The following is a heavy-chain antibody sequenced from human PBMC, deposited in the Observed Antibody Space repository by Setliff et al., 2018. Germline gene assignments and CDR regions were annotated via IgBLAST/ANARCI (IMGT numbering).Heavy chain of an antibody. CDR1: GGSINSRTYY. D-gene: IGHD3-3*01. CDR3: ARMSGFLYLDV. V-gene: IGHV4-61*09. J-gene: IGHJ6*03. Sequence: KTSETLSLTCTVSGGSINSRTYYWSWIRQSAGKGLEWIGHIYTSWSTVYNPSLKSRVTMSVDTSKNQFSLELTSVTAADTAVYYCARMSGFLYLDVWGNGTTVTVSS. CDR2: IYTSWST.